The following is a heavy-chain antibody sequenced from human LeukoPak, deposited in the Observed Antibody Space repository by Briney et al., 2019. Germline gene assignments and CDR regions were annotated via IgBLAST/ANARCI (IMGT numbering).Heavy chain of an antibody. J-gene: IGHJ4*02. CDR1: GGSISSTSYY. CDR2: IYYSGST. Sequence: PSETLSLTCTVSGGSISSTSYYWSWIRQHPGKGLEWIGYIYYSGSTYYNPSLKSRVTISVDTSKNQFSLKLSSVTAADTAIYYCARGGRYCSGGSCYLDYWGQGTPVTVSS. CDR3: ARGGRYCSGGSCYLDY. D-gene: IGHD2-15*01. V-gene: IGHV4-31*03.